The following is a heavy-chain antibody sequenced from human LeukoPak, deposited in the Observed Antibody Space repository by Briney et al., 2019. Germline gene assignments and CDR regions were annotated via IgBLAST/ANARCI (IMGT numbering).Heavy chain of an antibody. CDR1: GFTFSSYE. D-gene: IGHD3-10*01. CDR2: ISSSGSTI. V-gene: IGHV3-48*03. J-gene: IGHJ4*02. CDR3: ATLRFGYAY. Sequence: PGGSLRLSCAASGFTFSSYEMNWVRQAPGKGLEWVSYISSSGSTIYYADSVKGRFTISRDNAKNSLYLQMNSLRAEDTAVYYCATLRFGYAYWGQGTLVTVSS.